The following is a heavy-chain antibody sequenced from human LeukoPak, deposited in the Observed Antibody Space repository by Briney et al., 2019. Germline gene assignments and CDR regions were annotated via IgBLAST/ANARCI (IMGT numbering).Heavy chain of an antibody. CDR1: GFTFSRSA. J-gene: IGHJ1*01. Sequence: GGSLRLSCTVSGFTFSRSAMSWVRQVPGKGLEWVSAIAPSGGSREYADSVKGRFTISRDNSKNTLFLQMDSLRDEDAALYYCAIRGISGTKYFQHWGQGTLVTVSS. V-gene: IGHV3-23*01. D-gene: IGHD1-20*01. CDR3: AIRGISGTKYFQH. CDR2: IAPSGGSR.